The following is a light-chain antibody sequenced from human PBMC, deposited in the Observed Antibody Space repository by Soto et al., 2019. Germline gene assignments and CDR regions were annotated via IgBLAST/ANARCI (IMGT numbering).Light chain of an antibody. V-gene: IGLV3-25*03. Sequence: SYELTQPPSVSVSPGQTARITCSGDALPSQYAYWFQQKPGQAPVLVMSKDTERPSAIPERFSGSSSGTTVTLTISVVQAADEADYYCQSADRSASYVVFGGGTQLTVL. CDR1: ALPSQY. J-gene: IGLJ2*01. CDR3: QSADRSASYVV. CDR2: KDT.